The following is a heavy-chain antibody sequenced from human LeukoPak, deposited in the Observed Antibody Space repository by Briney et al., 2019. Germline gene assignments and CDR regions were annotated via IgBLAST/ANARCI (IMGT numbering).Heavy chain of an antibody. CDR2: IRYDGSKE. J-gene: IGHJ4*02. CDR1: GLTFITCG. V-gene: IGHV3-30*02. CDR3: AKDLGYSSSIGPFQY. Sequence: GGSLRLSCAASGLTFITCGMHWVRQAPGKGLEWVAFIRYDGSKEYYADSVKGRFTISRDNSKNTLYLQVNSLRPEDTAVYYCAKDLGYSSSIGPFQYWGQGTLVTVSS. D-gene: IGHD6-6*01.